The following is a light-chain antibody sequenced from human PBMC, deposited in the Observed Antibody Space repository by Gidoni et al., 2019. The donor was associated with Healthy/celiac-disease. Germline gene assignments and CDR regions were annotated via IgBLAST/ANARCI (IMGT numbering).Light chain of an antibody. Sequence: IQFTQTPSSLSASVGDRVTITCRASEGISSYLAWYQQKPGKAPKLLIYAASTLQSGVPSRLSGSGSGTDFTLTSSRLQPEDFANYYCQQLNSYPLTFGGGTKVEIK. V-gene: IGKV1-9*01. CDR1: EGISSY. CDR3: QQLNSYPLT. CDR2: AAS. J-gene: IGKJ4*01.